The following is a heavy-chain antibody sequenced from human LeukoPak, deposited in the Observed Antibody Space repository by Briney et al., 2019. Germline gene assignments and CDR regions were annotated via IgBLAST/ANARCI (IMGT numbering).Heavy chain of an antibody. Sequence: SETLSLTCTVSGGSISSSSYYWGWIRQPPGKGLEWIGSIYYSGSTYYNPSLKRRVTISVDTSKNQFSLKLSSVTAADSAVYSCARDPPSDFWGVYYRSQPLVAFVIWGQGQMVTVS. CDR3: ARDPPSDFWGVYYRSQPLVAFVI. V-gene: IGHV4-39*07. CDR1: GGSISSSSYY. D-gene: IGHD3-3*01. CDR2: IYYSGST. J-gene: IGHJ3*02.